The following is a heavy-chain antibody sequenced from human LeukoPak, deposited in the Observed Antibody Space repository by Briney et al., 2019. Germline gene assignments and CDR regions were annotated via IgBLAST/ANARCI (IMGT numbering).Heavy chain of an antibody. J-gene: IGHJ6*02. V-gene: IGHV1-46*01. D-gene: IGHD2-2*01. CDR1: GYTFTSYY. CDR3: ATSHQLLYYGMDV. CDR2: INPSGGST. Sequence: ASVTVSCKASGYTFTSYYMHWVRQAPGQGLEWMGIINPSGGSTSYAQKFQGRVTMTEDTSTDTAYMELSSLRSEDTAVYYCATSHQLLYYGMDVWGQGTTVTVSS.